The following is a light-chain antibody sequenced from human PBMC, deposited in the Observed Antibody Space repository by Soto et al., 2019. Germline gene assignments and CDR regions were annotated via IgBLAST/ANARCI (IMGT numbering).Light chain of an antibody. CDR3: SSYTSGSSYV. V-gene: IGLV2-14*01. CDR2: DVS. Sequence: QSALTQPASVSGSPGQSMAISCTGTSSDVGAYNSVSWYQQYPGKAPKLMIHDVSNRPSGVSNRFSGSKSGSTASLTISGLQAEDEADYYCSSYTSGSSYVFGSGTKVTVL. J-gene: IGLJ1*01. CDR1: SSDVGAYNS.